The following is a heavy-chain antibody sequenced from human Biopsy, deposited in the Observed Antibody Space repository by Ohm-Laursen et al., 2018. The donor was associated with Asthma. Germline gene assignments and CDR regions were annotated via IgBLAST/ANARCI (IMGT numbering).Heavy chain of an antibody. V-gene: IGHV4-39*01. CDR1: NGSISSNFYY. CDR2: IHKNGIG. J-gene: IGHJ3*01. D-gene: IGHD6-13*01. CDR3: ARQKLAAAEGPFDL. Sequence: SDTLSLTCTVSNGSISSNFYYWGWIRQPPGKGLEWVGSIHKNGIGYYKSSLKSRLTISVDTSKNQFSLKVTSVTAADTAVYYRARQKLAAAEGPFDLWGQGTMVTVSS.